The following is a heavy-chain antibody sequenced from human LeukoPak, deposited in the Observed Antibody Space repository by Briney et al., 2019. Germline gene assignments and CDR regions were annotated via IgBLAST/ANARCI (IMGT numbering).Heavy chain of an antibody. CDR2: ISSSGSTI. CDR3: ARDMEMADAFDI. D-gene: IGHD5-24*01. CDR1: GFTFSSYE. Sequence: GGSLRLSCAASGFTFSSYEMNWVRQAPGKGLEWVSYISSSGSTIYYADSVKGRFTISRDNAKNSLYLQMNSLRAEDTAVYYCARDMEMADAFDIWGQGTMVTVSS. V-gene: IGHV3-48*03. J-gene: IGHJ3*02.